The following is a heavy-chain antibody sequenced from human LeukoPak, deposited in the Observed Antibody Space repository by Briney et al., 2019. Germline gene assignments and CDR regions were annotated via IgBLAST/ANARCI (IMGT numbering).Heavy chain of an antibody. Sequence: ASVKVSCKASGGTFSSYAISWVRQAPGQGLEWMGRIIPIFGIANYAQKFQGRVTITADKSTSTAYMELSSLRSEDTAVYYCAGDLLRYFDWSGGGWFDPWGQGTLVTVSS. D-gene: IGHD3-9*01. CDR2: IIPIFGIA. V-gene: IGHV1-69*04. J-gene: IGHJ5*02. CDR3: AGDLLRYFDWSGGGWFDP. CDR1: GGTFSSYA.